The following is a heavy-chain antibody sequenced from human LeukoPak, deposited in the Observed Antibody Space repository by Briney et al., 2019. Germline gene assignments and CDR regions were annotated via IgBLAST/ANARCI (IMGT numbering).Heavy chain of an antibody. CDR3: ARNPYGDYGY. V-gene: IGHV4-59*01. J-gene: IGHJ4*02. CDR1: GGSISSYY. Sequence: SETLSLTCTVSGGSISSYYWSWIRQPPGKGLEWIGYIYHSGSANYNPSLKSRVTISVDTSRNQFSLKLTSVTAADTAVYQCARNPYGDYGYSGPRTLVTVSS. CDR2: IYHSGSA. D-gene: IGHD4-17*01.